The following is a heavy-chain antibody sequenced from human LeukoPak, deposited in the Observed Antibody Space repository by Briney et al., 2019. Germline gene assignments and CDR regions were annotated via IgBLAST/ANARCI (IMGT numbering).Heavy chain of an antibody. J-gene: IGHJ4*02. D-gene: IGHD4-17*01. Sequence: SETLSLTCTVSGASISSSSSSWGWVRQPPGKGPEWIGSIYYSGLTYDNPSLKSRVSISVDPSKNHFSLKVSSVTAADTAVYYCASGTFDDYGDYDRGDYFDHWGQGTLVTVAS. V-gene: IGHV4-39*02. CDR2: IYYSGLT. CDR1: GASISSSSSS. CDR3: ASGTFDDYGDYDRGDYFDH.